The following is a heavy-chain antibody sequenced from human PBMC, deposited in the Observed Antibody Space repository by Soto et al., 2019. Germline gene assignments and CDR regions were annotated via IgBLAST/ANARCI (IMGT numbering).Heavy chain of an antibody. J-gene: IGHJ2*01. D-gene: IGHD1-26*01. CDR3: ARAGRGATTIGYWYFDL. CDR2: ISYDGSNK. CDR1: GFTFSSYA. Sequence: QVQLVESGGGVVQPGTSLRLSCAASGFTFSSYAMHWVRQAPGKGLEWVAVISYDGSNKYYADSVKGRFTISRDNSKNTLYLQMNSLRAEDTAVYYCARAGRGATTIGYWYFDLWGRGTLVTVSS. V-gene: IGHV3-30-3*01.